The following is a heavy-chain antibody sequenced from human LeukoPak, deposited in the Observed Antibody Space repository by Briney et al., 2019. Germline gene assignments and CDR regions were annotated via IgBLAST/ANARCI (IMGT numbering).Heavy chain of an antibody. CDR3: ARVQPGIAAAGGAVDI. D-gene: IGHD6-13*01. V-gene: IGHV3-72*01. J-gene: IGHJ3*02. CDR2: TRNKANSYTT. CDR1: GFTFSDHY. Sequence: LSGGSLRLSCAASGFTFSDHYMDWVRQAPGKGLEWVGRTRNKANSYTTEYAASVKGRFTISRDDSKNSLYLQMNSLKTEDTAVYYCARVQPGIAAAGGAVDIGGQGTMVTVSS.